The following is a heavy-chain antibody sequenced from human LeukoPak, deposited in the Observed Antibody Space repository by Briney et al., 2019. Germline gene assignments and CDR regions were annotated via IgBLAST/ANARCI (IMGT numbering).Heavy chain of an antibody. CDR3: ARVPAYDSSGYYFDY. V-gene: IGHV1-18*01. CDR1: GYTFTSYG. Sequence: GASVKVSCKASGYTFTSYGIGWVRQAPGQGLEWMGWISAYNGNTNYAQKLQGRVTMTTDTSTSTAYMELSSLRSDDTAVYYCARVPAYDSSGYYFDYWGQGTLVTVSS. J-gene: IGHJ4*02. D-gene: IGHD3-22*01. CDR2: ISAYNGNT.